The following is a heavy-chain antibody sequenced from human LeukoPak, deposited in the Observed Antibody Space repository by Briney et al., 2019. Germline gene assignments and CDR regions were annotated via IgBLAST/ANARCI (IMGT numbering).Heavy chain of an antibody. CDR1: GGSIRSSTDY. V-gene: IGHV4-39*07. J-gene: IGHJ4*02. D-gene: IGHD6-19*01. Sequence: SETLSLTCTVSGGSIRSSTDYWGWIRQPPGKELEWIGSIYYSGSTYYNPSLKSQVTISVDTSKNQSSVKLSSVTAADTAVYYCARSIRGYSSGWYYFDYWGQGTLITVSS. CDR3: ARSIRGYSSGWYYFDY. CDR2: IYYSGST.